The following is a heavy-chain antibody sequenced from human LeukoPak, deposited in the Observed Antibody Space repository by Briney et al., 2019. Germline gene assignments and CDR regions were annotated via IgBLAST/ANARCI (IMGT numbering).Heavy chain of an antibody. CDR2: INPSGGST. V-gene: IGHV1-46*01. Sequence: ASVKVSCKASGYTFTSYYMHWVRQAPGQGLEWMGIINPSGGSTNFAQKFQGRVTMTRDTSTSTAYLELSGLTSDDTAVYYCSTEDKYCTSTTCGDFWGQGTLVTVSS. D-gene: IGHD2-2*01. J-gene: IGHJ4*02. CDR3: STEDKYCTSTTCGDF. CDR1: GYTFTSYY.